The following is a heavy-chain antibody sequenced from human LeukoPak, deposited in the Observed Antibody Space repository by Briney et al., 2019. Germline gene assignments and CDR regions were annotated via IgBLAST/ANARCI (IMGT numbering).Heavy chain of an antibody. J-gene: IGHJ4*02. CDR3: AREGSGSYYSYFDY. Sequence: PGGSLRLSCAASGFTFSSCSMNWVRQAPGKGLEWVSYISSSSSTIYYADSVKGRFTISRDNAKNSLYLQMNSLRAEDTAVYYCAREGSGSYYSYFDYWGQGTLVTVSS. CDR2: ISSSSSTI. V-gene: IGHV3-48*04. D-gene: IGHD3-10*01. CDR1: GFTFSSCS.